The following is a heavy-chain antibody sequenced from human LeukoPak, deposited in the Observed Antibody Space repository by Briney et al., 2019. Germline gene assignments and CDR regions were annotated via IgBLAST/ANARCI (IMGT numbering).Heavy chain of an antibody. CDR3: ARDSGYDDQGFDY. CDR1: GYTFTSYG. V-gene: IGHV1-18*04. Sequence: GASVTVSFKASGYTFTSYGINWVRQAPGQGLEWMGWISAYNGNRNYAQKYQGRVTMTTDTSTSTAYMELRSLRSDDTAVYYCARDSGYDDQGFDYWGQGTLVTVSS. D-gene: IGHD5-12*01. CDR2: ISAYNGNR. J-gene: IGHJ4*02.